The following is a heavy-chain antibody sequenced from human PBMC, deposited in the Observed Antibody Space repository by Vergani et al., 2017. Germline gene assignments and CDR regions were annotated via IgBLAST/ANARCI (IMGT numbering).Heavy chain of an antibody. V-gene: IGHV3-23*01. Sequence: EVQLLESGGGLVQPGGSLRLSCAASGFTFSSYDMSWVRQAPGKGLEWVSAISGSGGSTYYADSVKGRFTISRDNSKNTLYLQMNSLRAEDTAVYYCAKVSAAMVHFDYWGQGTLVTVSS. CDR3: AKVSAAMVHFDY. D-gene: IGHD5-18*01. CDR2: ISGSGGST. J-gene: IGHJ4*02. CDR1: GFTFSSYD.